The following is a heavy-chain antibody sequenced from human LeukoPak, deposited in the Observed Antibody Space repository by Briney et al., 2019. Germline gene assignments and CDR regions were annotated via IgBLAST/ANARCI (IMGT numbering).Heavy chain of an antibody. D-gene: IGHD2-8*01. CDR2: ISVDNGNT. CDR3: ARDDGMVYTKFVDY. CDR1: GYTLNSYG. J-gene: IGHJ4*02. V-gene: IGHV1-18*01. Sequence: ASVKVSCKASGYTLNSYGISWVRQAPGQGLEWMGWISVDNGNTNYAQKAQGRVTMTTDTSTSTGYMELRNLRSDDTAVYYCARDDGMVYTKFVDYWGQGTLVTVSS.